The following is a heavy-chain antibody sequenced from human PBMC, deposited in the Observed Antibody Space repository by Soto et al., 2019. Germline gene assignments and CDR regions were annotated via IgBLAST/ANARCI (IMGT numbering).Heavy chain of an antibody. Sequence: PSQTLSLTCAISGDSVSSNSAAWNWIRQSPSRGLEWLGRTYYRSKWYNDYAVSVKSRITVNPDTSKNQFSLQLNSVTPEDTAVYYCARDPGTNDDSSGYFFDYWGQGTLVTVSS. CDR3: ARDPGTNDDSSGYFFDY. V-gene: IGHV6-1*01. D-gene: IGHD3-22*01. J-gene: IGHJ4*02. CDR1: GDSVSSNSAA. CDR2: TYYRSKWYN.